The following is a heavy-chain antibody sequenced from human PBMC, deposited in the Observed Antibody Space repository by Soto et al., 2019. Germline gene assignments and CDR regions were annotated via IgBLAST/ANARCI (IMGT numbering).Heavy chain of an antibody. V-gene: IGHV4-61*08. CDR3: SRGVRDWNYVTDYGMDV. CDR1: GGSVSVGGHY. Sequence: QVQLQESGPGLVKSSETLSLTCTVSGGSVSVGGHYWTWIRQPPGKGLEWIGHIIDSGSTNYNPSPKSRVTISVGTSKNQFSLRLSSVTPADTALYYCSRGVRDWNYVTDYGMDVWGQGTTVIVSS. CDR2: IIDSGST. D-gene: IGHD1-7*01. J-gene: IGHJ6*02.